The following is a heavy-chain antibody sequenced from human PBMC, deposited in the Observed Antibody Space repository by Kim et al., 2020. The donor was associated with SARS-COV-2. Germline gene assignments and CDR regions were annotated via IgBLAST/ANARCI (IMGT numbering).Heavy chain of an antibody. CDR3: ARHGSSYGLSY. CDR2: T. V-gene: IGHV4-59*08. J-gene: IGHJ4*02. D-gene: IGHD5-18*01. Sequence: TNYNPTLKIRVTISVDTSKNQFSLKLSSVTAADTAVYYCARHGSSYGLSYWGQGTLVTVSS.